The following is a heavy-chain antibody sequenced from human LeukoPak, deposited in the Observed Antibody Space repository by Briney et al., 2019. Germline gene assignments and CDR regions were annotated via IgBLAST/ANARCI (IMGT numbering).Heavy chain of an antibody. J-gene: IGHJ4*02. CDR1: GFTFSDYY. Sequence: GGSLRLSCAASGFTFSDYYMSWFRQAPGKGLEWVSYMSSSVTNIYYADSVKGRFTISRDNAKNSLYLQMNSLKTEDTAVYYCTADVPNDDGDYVPIDYWGQGTLVTVSS. CDR3: TADVPNDDGDYVPIDY. CDR2: MSSSVTNI. V-gene: IGHV3-11*01. D-gene: IGHD4-17*01.